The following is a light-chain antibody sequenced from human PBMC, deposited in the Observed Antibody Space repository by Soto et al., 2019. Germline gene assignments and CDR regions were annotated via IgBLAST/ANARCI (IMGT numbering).Light chain of an antibody. CDR3: QQYNNWPWT. V-gene: IGKV3-15*01. J-gene: IGKJ1*01. Sequence: ETPMTQFPVTLSVPRGGRGTLSCRASQSISDTLAWYQQKPGQAPRLLIHGASTRATGFPARFSGSGSGTDFTLTISSLQSEDFAVYYCQQYNNWPWTFGQGTKVDIK. CDR2: GAS. CDR1: QSISDT.